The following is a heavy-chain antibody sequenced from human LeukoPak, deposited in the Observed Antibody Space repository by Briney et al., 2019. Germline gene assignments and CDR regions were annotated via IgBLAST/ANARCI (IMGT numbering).Heavy chain of an antibody. CDR2: MNPNSGNT. J-gene: IGHJ2*01. D-gene: IGHD4-17*01. CDR1: GYTFTSYD. V-gene: IGHV1-8*03. Sequence: GASVKVSCKASGYTFTSYDTNWVRQATGQGLEWMGWMNPNSGNTGYAQKFQGRVTITRNTPISTAYMEMSSLRSEDTAVYYCARAGGGDRDWYFDLWGRGTLVTVSS. CDR3: ARAGGGDRDWYFDL.